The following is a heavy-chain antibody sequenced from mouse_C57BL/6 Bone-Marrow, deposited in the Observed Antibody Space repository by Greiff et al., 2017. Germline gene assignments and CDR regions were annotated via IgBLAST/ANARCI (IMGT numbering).Heavy chain of an antibody. CDR2: IHPSDSDT. CDR1: GFTFSNYW. J-gene: IGHJ2*01. V-gene: IGHV1-74*01. D-gene: IGHD4-1*01. Sequence: VQRVESGGGLVQPGGSMKLSCVASGFTFSNYWMNWVKQRPGQGLEWIGRIHPSDSDTNYNQKFKGKATLTVDKSSSTAYMQLSSLTSEDSAVYYCALTGKGYWGQGTTLTVSS. CDR3: ALTGKGY.